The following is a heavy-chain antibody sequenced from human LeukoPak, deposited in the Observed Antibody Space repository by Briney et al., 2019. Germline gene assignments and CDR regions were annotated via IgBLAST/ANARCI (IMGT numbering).Heavy chain of an antibody. V-gene: IGHV4-34*01. D-gene: IGHD1-26*01. J-gene: IGHJ4*02. CDR2: INHSGST. CDR3: ARGEARGAATYGRYYFDY. CDR1: GGSFSGYY. Sequence: PSETLSLTCAVYGGSFSGYYWSWIRQPPGKGLEWIGEINHSGSTNYNPSLKSRVTISVDTSKNQFSLKLSSVTAADTAVYYCARGEARGAATYGRYYFDYWGQGTLVTVSS.